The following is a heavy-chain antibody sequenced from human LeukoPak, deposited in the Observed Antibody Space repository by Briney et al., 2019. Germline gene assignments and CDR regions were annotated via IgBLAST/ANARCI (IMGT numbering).Heavy chain of an antibody. CDR3: AKDPHRSSWYRFDY. CDR2: IWYDGSNK. D-gene: IGHD6-13*01. J-gene: IGHJ4*02. V-gene: IGHV3-33*06. CDR1: GFTFSSYG. Sequence: PGRSLRLSCAASGFTFSSYGMHWVRQAPGKGLEWVAVIWYDGSNKYYADSVKGRFTISRDNPKNTLYLQMNSLRAEDTAVYYCAKDPHRSSWYRFDYWGQGTLVTVSS.